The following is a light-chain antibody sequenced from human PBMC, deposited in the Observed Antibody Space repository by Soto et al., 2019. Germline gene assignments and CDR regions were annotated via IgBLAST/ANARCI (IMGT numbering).Light chain of an antibody. CDR2: GSS. CDR1: QSISNH. V-gene: IGKV1-39*01. CDR3: QQSFTAPIT. J-gene: IGKJ5*01. Sequence: DNQMTQPPSSLSASVGDRVTATCQTSQSISNHLNWYQQKPGEAPKLLIYGSSSLHYGVPSRFSGSGSGSAFTLTISSLQPEDAATYYCQQSFTAPITLGRGTRLEIK.